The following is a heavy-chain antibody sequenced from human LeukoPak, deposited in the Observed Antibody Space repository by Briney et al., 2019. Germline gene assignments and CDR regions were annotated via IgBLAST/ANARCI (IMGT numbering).Heavy chain of an antibody. D-gene: IGHD6-6*01. CDR1: GFTLSSYA. CDR2: IFGSGGST. Sequence: PGGSLTLSCAASGFTLSSYAMYWVRQAPGKGLEWVSGIFGSGGSTHYADSVKGRFTISRDNSKNPLYLQMNSLSAEDTAVYYCARDPRFEYSSSSVNYWGQGTLVTVSS. CDR3: ARDPRFEYSSSSVNY. V-gene: IGHV3-23*01. J-gene: IGHJ4*02.